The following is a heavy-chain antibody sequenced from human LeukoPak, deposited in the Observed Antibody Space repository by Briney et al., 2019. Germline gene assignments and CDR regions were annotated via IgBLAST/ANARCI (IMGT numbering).Heavy chain of an antibody. CDR2: INSDGSST. CDR1: GFTFSSYW. V-gene: IGHV3-74*01. Sequence: GGSLRLSCAASGFTFSSYWMHWVRQAPGKGLVWVSRINSDGSSTSYADSVKGRFTISRDNAKNTLYLQMNSLRAEDTAVYYCARDLQQLDNYYYYYGMDVWGQGTTVTVSS. D-gene: IGHD6-13*01. J-gene: IGHJ6*02. CDR3: ARDLQQLDNYYYYYGMDV.